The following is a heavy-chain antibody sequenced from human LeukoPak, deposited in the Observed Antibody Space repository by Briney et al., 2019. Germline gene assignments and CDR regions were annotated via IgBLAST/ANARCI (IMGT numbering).Heavy chain of an antibody. CDR2: IYSGGST. Sequence: GGSLRLSCAASGFTVSSNYMSWARQAPGKGLEWVSVIYSGGSTYYADSVKGRFTISRDNSKNTLYLQMNSLRAEDTAVYYCARDWEGRFDYWGQGTLVTVSS. CDR3: ARDWEGRFDY. D-gene: IGHD1-26*01. J-gene: IGHJ4*02. CDR1: GFTVSSNY. V-gene: IGHV3-53*01.